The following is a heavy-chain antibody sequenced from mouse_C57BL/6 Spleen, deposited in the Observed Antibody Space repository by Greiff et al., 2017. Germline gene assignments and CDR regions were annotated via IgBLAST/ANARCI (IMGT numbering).Heavy chain of an antibody. CDR2: ISYDGSN. J-gene: IGHJ2*01. Sequence: EVKLMESGPGLVKPSQSLSLTCSVTGYSITSGYYWNWIRQFPGNKLEWMGYISYDGSNNYNPSLKNRISITRDTSKNQFFLKLNSVTTEDTATYYCARAWGYFDYWGQGTTLTVSS. CDR1: GYSITSGYY. V-gene: IGHV3-6*01. CDR3: ARAWGYFDY.